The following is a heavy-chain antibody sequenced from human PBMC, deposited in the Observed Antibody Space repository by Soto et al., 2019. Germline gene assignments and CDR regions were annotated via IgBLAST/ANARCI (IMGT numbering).Heavy chain of an antibody. D-gene: IGHD3-3*01. J-gene: IGHJ6*03. CDR1: GYTFTSYD. V-gene: IGHV1-8*01. CDR2: MNPNSGNT. Sequence: QVQLVQSGAEVKKPGASVRVSCKASGYTFTSYDINWVRQATGQGLEWMGWMNPNSGNTGYAQKFQGRVTMTRNTSISTAYMELSSLRSEDTAVYYCARGYDFWSGYYYYMDVWGKGTTVTVSS. CDR3: ARGYDFWSGYYYYMDV.